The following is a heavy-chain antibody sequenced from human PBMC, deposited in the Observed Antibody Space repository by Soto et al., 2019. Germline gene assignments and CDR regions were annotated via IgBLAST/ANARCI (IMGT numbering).Heavy chain of an antibody. J-gene: IGHJ4*02. CDR3: ATSRVFDF. V-gene: IGHV3-11*04. Sequence: QVQLVESGGGLVRPGGSLRLSCAASGFTFSDYYMSWIRQSTGKGLEWLALMSGRGTNFFYGDSVKGRFSISRDNSKNSLFLHMDSLKAEDTAVYYCATSRVFDFWGLGTLVSVSS. CDR2: MSGRGTNF. CDR1: GFTFSDYY.